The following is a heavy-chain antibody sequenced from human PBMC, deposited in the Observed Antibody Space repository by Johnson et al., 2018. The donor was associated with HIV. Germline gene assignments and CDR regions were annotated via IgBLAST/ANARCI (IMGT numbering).Heavy chain of an antibody. J-gene: IGHJ3*02. CDR3: ARAGVGAGAFDI. Sequence: VQLVESGGGLVQPGGSLRLSCAASGFTFSSYDMHWVRQATGKGLEWVSAIGTAGDTYYPGSVKGRFTISREIAKNSLYLQMNSLRAGDTAVYYCARAGVGAGAFDIWGQGTMVTVSS. V-gene: IGHV3-13*01. CDR2: IGTAGDT. D-gene: IGHD1-26*01. CDR1: GFTFSSYD.